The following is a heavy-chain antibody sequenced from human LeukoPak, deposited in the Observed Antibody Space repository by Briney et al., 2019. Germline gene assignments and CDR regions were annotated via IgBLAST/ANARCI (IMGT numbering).Heavy chain of an antibody. V-gene: IGHV3-30*18. D-gene: IGHD2-15*01. J-gene: IGHJ4*02. CDR3: AKVRGYCSGGSCYSIDY. CDR2: ISYDGSNK. Sequence: GGTLRLSCAASGFTFSSCGMHWVRQAPGKGLEWVAVISYDGSNKYYADSVKGRFTISRDNSKNTLYLQMNSLRAEDTAVYYCAKVRGYCSGGSCYSIDYWGQGTLVTVSS. CDR1: GFTFSSCG.